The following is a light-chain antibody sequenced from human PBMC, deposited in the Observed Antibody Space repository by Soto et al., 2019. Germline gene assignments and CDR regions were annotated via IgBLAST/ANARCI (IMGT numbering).Light chain of an antibody. Sequence: QSVLTQSPSASASLGASVKLTCTLSSGHSSYAIAWHQQQPEKGPRYLMKLNSDGSHSKGDGIPDRFSGSRSGAERYLTISSLQSEDEAEYYCLTWGSGPVVFGGGTKLTVL. CDR2: LNSDGSH. CDR1: SGHSSYA. J-gene: IGLJ2*01. CDR3: LTWGSGPVV. V-gene: IGLV4-69*01.